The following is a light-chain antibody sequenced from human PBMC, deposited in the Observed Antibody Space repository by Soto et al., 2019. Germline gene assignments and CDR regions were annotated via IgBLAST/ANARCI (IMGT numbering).Light chain of an antibody. CDR3: SSYTSATTYV. V-gene: IGLV2-14*01. CDR2: DVS. CDR1: SSDVGAYNY. Sequence: QSALTQPASVSGSPGQSITISCTGTSSDVGAYNYDSWYQQYPGEAPKVIIYDVSHRPAGVSNRFSGSKSGNTASLTIPGLQTQDEADYYCSSYTSATTYVFGTGTKVT. J-gene: IGLJ1*01.